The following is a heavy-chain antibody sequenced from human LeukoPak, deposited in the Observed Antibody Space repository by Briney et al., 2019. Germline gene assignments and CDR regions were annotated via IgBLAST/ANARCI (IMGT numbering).Heavy chain of an antibody. CDR1: GGSISSGSYY. D-gene: IGHD3-22*01. V-gene: IGHV4-61*02. Sequence: PSETLSLTCTVSGGSISSGSYYWSWIRQPAGKGLEWIGRIYTSGSTNYNPSLKSRVTISVDTSKNQFSLKLSSVTAADTAVYYCARDRYYDSSGILDYWGQGTLVTVSS. CDR3: ARDRYYDSSGILDY. CDR2: IYTSGST. J-gene: IGHJ4*02.